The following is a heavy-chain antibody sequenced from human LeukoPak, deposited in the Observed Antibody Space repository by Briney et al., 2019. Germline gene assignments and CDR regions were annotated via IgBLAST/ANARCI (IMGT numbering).Heavy chain of an antibody. CDR1: GFSFSHAW. D-gene: IGHD6-19*01. CDR2: IQSETDGGTT. CDR3: TTSPQWLEN. V-gene: IGHV3-15*01. J-gene: IGHJ4*02. Sequence: GGSLRLSCAASGFSFSHAWMTWVRQAPGKGLEWIGRIQSETDGGTTDYAAPVKGRFTISRGDSKNMLYLQMNSLKNEDTAVYYCTTSPQWLENWGQGTLVTVSP.